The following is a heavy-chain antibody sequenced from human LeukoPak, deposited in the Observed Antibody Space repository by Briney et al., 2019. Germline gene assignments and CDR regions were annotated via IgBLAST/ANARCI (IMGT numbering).Heavy chain of an antibody. Sequence: PGGSLRLSCAASGFTFTNYAMNWVRQAPGKGLEWVSAIGGGGGSTYYADSVKGRFTVSSDNSKNTLYLQMDSLRVEDMAVYYCAKDKYCSGAPCFSTDWGQGTLVTVSS. CDR2: IGGGGGST. CDR1: GFTFTNYA. J-gene: IGHJ4*02. CDR3: AKDKYCSGAPCFSTD. V-gene: IGHV3-23*01. D-gene: IGHD2-15*01.